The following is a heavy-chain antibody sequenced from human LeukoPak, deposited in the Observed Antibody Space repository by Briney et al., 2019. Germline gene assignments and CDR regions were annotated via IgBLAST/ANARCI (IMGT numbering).Heavy chain of an antibody. V-gene: IGHV1-2*04. Sequence: VSVKVSCKASGGTFSSYAISWVRQAPGQGLEWMGWINPNSGGTNYAQKFQGWVTMTRDTSISTAYMELSRLRSDDTAVYYCARDSDDYGDDAFDIWGQGTMVTVSS. CDR3: ARDSDDYGDDAFDI. D-gene: IGHD4-17*01. CDR2: INPNSGGT. J-gene: IGHJ3*02. CDR1: GGTFSSYA.